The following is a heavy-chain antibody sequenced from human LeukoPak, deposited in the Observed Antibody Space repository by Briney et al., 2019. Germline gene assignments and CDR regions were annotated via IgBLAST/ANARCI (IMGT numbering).Heavy chain of an antibody. V-gene: IGHV3-30*02. Sequence: GGSLRLSCAASGFGFSSFGMHWVRQAPDKGLDWVAYIRNDASKTYYAESVKGRFTISRDNAKNSLYLQMDSLRAEDTAVYYCARDRNYDYIWGSYRPDYFDYWGQGTLVTVSS. D-gene: IGHD3-16*02. CDR3: ARDRNYDYIWGSYRPDYFDY. CDR2: IRNDASKT. J-gene: IGHJ4*02. CDR1: GFGFSSFG.